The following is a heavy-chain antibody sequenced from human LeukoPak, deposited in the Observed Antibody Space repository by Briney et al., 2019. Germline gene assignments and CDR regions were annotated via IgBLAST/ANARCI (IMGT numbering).Heavy chain of an antibody. Sequence: SETLSLTCAVYGGSFSGYYWSWIRQPPGKGLEWIGEINHSGSTNYNPSLKSRVTISVDTSKNQFSLKLSSVTAADTAVYYCAVSGSYYRRAFDYWGQGTLVTVSS. V-gene: IGHV4-34*01. CDR3: AVSGSYYRRAFDY. CDR1: GGSFSGYY. D-gene: IGHD1-26*01. CDR2: INHSGST. J-gene: IGHJ4*02.